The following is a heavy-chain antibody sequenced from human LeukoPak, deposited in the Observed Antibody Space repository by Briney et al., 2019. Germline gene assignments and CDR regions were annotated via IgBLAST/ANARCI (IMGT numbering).Heavy chain of an antibody. CDR3: AGGGGDLWFGELNWFDP. J-gene: IGHJ5*02. D-gene: IGHD3-10*01. V-gene: IGHV1-2*02. CDR1: GYTFTGYY. Sequence: ASVKVSCKASGYTFTGYYMHWVRQAPGQGLEWMGWINPNSGGTNYAQKLQGRVTMTRDTSISTAYMELSRLRSDDTAVYYCAGGGGDLWFGELNWFDPWGQGTLVTVSS. CDR2: INPNSGGT.